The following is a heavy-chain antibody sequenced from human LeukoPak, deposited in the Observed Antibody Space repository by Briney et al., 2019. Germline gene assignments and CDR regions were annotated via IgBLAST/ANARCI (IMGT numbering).Heavy chain of an antibody. D-gene: IGHD5-18*01. V-gene: IGHV3-11*01. Sequence: PGGSLRLSCAASGFTFSDYYMSWIRQAPGKGLEWVSYISSSGSTIYYADSVKGRFTISRDNAKNSLYLQMNSLRAEDTAAYYCARHLSGVTGYTYGRGIDYWGQGTLVTVSS. CDR3: ARHLSGVTGYTYGRGIDY. CDR2: ISSSGSTI. J-gene: IGHJ4*02. CDR1: GFTFSDYY.